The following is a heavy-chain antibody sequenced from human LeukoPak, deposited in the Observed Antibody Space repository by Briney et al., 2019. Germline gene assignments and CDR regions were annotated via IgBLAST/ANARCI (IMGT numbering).Heavy chain of an antibody. V-gene: IGHV4-39*01. J-gene: IGHJ6*03. Sequence: SETLSLTCTVSGGSISSSSYYWGWIRQPPGKGLEWIGSIYYSGSTYYNPSLKSRVTISVDTSKNQFSLKLSSVTAADTAVYYCARPLVVRYYYYYMDVWGKGTTVTVS. CDR3: ARPLVVRYYYYYMDV. D-gene: IGHD2-15*01. CDR2: IYYSGST. CDR1: GGSISSSSYY.